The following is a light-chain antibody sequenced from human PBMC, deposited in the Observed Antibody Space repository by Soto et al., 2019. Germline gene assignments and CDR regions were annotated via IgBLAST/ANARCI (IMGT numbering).Light chain of an antibody. CDR2: DAS. J-gene: IGKJ4*01. V-gene: IGKV3-15*01. CDR3: QQYNCRPPLT. CDR1: QSVNSN. Sequence: EIVMTQSPATLSVSPGERATLSCRASQSVNSNLAWYRQKPGQAPRLLISDASTRATGVPARFSGSGSGTEFTLTISSLQSEDSGIYYCQQYNCRPPLTFGGGTKVEIK.